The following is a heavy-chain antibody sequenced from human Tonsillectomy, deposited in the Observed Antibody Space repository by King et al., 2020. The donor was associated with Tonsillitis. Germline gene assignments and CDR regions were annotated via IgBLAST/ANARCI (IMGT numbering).Heavy chain of an antibody. D-gene: IGHD5-18*01. V-gene: IGHV1-18*01. CDR3: ARDQGLLIADAFDI. J-gene: IGHJ3*02. CDR2: ISAYNGNT. CDR1: GYTFTSYG. Sequence: QLVQSGAEVKKPGASVKVSCKASGYTFTSYGISWVRQAPGQGLEWVGWISAYNGNTNYAQKLQGRVTMTTDISTSTAYMELRSLRSDDTAVYYCARDQGLLIADAFDIWGQGTMVTVSS.